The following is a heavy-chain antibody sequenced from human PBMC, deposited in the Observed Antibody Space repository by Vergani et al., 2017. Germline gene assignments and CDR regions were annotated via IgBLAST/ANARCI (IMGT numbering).Heavy chain of an antibody. V-gene: IGHV5-51*01. D-gene: IGHD3-22*01. Sequence: EMQLVQSGAEVRKPGESVKISCRTSGYNFDIYWIGWVRQMPGKGLEWMGIVYPADSDTRYSPSFQGQVTISADKSISTAYLQWSSLKASDTAMYYCARLYDSSGPLVRGAFDIWGQGTMVTVSS. J-gene: IGHJ3*02. CDR3: ARLYDSSGPLVRGAFDI. CDR1: GYNFDIYW. CDR2: VYPADSDT.